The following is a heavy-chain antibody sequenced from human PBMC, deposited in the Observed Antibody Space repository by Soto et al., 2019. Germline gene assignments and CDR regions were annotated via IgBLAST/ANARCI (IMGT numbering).Heavy chain of an antibody. D-gene: IGHD6-6*01. J-gene: IGHJ6*02. CDR1: GYTFTSYY. Sequence: ASVKVSCKASGYTFTSYYMHWVRQAPGQGLERMGIINTSGGSTSYAQKFQGRVTMTRDTSTSTVYMELSSLRSEDTAVYYCARGIEEVAARPFRPLYYYYGMDVWGQGTTVTVSS. V-gene: IGHV1-46*01. CDR2: INTSGGST. CDR3: ARGIEEVAARPFRPLYYYYGMDV.